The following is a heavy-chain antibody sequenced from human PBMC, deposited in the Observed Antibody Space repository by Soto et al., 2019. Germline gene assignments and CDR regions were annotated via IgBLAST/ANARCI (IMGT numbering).Heavy chain of an antibody. D-gene: IGHD3-3*01. CDR1: GYTFTIFA. Sequence: GASVKVSCKASGYTFTIFAINWVRQAPGQRLEWMGWINPRNGYTKYSENFQGRVSITRDTSANTAYVELSGLRSEDTAVYFCARGRLGPYFDFWGQGTLVTVSS. CDR3: ARGRLGPYFDF. CDR2: INPRNGYT. V-gene: IGHV1-3*01. J-gene: IGHJ4*02.